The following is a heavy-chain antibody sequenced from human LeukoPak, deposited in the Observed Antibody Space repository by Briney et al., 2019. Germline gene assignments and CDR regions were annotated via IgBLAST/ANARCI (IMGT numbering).Heavy chain of an antibody. V-gene: IGHV4-59*01. D-gene: IGHD1-7*01. Sequence: SETLSLTCTVSGGSISIYYWSWVRQPPGKGLEWVGYIYNSGSTTYNPSLKSRATISVDTSKNQFSLKLTSMTAADTAFYYCVRDRELHYWGQGILVTVSS. J-gene: IGHJ4*02. CDR3: VRDRELHY. CDR2: IYNSGST. CDR1: GGSISIYY.